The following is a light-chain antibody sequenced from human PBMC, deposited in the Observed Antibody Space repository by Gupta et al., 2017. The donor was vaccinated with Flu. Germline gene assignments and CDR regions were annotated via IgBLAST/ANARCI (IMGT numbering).Light chain of an antibody. CDR2: EVS. V-gene: IGLV2-14*01. CDR3: SSYTKHNTRV. CDR1: SSNVGGYNY. J-gene: IGLJ3*02. Sequence: QSALTQPAAVSGSPGQSINIPCRGPSSNVGGYNYVSWFHQHPGKAPKLVIYEVSNRPAGISNRFSCSKSGNTASMTTSGLHADDEADYYCSSYTKHNTRVFGAGTKLTVL.